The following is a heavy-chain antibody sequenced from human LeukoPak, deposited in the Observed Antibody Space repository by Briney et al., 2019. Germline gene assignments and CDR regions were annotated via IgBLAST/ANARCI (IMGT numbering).Heavy chain of an antibody. D-gene: IGHD2-2*01. CDR1: GFTFSSYA. V-gene: IGHV3-23*01. Sequence: PGGSLRLSCAASGFTFSSYAMSWVRQAPGKGLEWVSSISDGGGSTYYADSVKGRFTISRDSSKNTLYLQMNSLRAEDTAVYYCAKVITCRSSSCGPDYWGQGTLVTVSS. CDR3: AKVITCRSSSCGPDY. J-gene: IGHJ4*02. CDR2: ISDGGGST.